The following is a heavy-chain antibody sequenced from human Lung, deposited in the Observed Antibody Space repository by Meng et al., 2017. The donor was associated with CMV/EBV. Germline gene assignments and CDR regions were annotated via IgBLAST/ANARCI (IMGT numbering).Heavy chain of an antibody. D-gene: IGHD2-21*01. Sequence: CTVSGVSISSYYWTWIRQPPGKGLEWIGYIYYRGNTTYNPSLKSRVTMSVDTSRNQFSPTLSSVTAADTAVYYCSRDYCGGDCYSLGHWGQGSLVTVSS. CDR3: SRDYCGGDCYSLGH. J-gene: IGHJ1*01. V-gene: IGHV4-59*01. CDR1: GVSISSYY. CDR2: IYYRGNT.